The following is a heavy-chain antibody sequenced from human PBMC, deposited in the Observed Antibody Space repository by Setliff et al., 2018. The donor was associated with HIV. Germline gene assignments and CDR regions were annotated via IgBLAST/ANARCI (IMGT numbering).Heavy chain of an antibody. CDR3: ARTMLLPATQPFDY. V-gene: IGHV4-34*01. D-gene: IGHD3-22*01. Sequence: PSETLSLTCAVSGYSISSGYSWSWLRQPPGKGLEWIGEINRSGGTNYHPSLKSRLTMSVDTSKKHFSLKMSSMTAADTAVYYCARTMLLPATQPFDYWGQGTLVTVSS. J-gene: IGHJ4*02. CDR1: GYSISSGYS. CDR2: INRSGGT.